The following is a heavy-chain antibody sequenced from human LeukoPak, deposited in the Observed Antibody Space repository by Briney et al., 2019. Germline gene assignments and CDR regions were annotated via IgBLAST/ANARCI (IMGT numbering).Heavy chain of an antibody. CDR3: ARERRNTPMDV. V-gene: IGHV3-21*01. D-gene: IGHD5-18*01. J-gene: IGHJ6*02. CDR2: ISSSSSYI. Sequence: GGSLRLSCAASGFTFSSYSMNWVRQAPGRGLEWVSSISSSSSYIYYADSVEGRFTVSRDNAKNSLYLQMNSLRAEDTALYYCARERRNTPMDVWGQGTTVTVSS. CDR1: GFTFSSYS.